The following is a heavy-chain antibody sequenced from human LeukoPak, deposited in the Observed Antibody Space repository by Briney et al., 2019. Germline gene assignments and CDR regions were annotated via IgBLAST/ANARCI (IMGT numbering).Heavy chain of an antibody. V-gene: IGHV1-2*02. CDR2: INPNSGAT. CDR1: GYTFTGHY. D-gene: IGHD3-22*01. Sequence: VKVSCKASGYTFTGHYIHWVRQAPGQGLGWMAWINPNSGATNYTQRFQGRVTMTMDTSISTAYMEVSNLTSDDTALYYCARGVNYFDGSAVLDVFDYWGQGTLVTVSS. CDR3: ARGVNYFDGSAVLDVFDY. J-gene: IGHJ4*02.